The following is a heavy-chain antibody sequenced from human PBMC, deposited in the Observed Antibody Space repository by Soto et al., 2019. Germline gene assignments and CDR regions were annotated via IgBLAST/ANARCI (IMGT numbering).Heavy chain of an antibody. D-gene: IGHD3-10*01. CDR1: GFTFSSYG. V-gene: IGHV3-33*01. Sequence: QVQLVESGGGVVQPGRSLRLSCAASGFTFSSYGMHWVRQAPGKGLEWVAVIWYDGSNKYYADSVKGRFTISRDNSKNPLDRQMNSRRAEDTAVYYCARNLLWPRKTHYGMDVWGQGTTVTVSS. CDR3: ARNLLWPRKTHYGMDV. CDR2: IWYDGSNK. J-gene: IGHJ6*02.